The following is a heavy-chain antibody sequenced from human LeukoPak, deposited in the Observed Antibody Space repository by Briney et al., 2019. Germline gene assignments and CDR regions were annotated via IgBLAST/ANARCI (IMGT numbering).Heavy chain of an antibody. CDR2: ISWNSGSI. Sequence: GRSLRLSCAASGFTFDDYAMHWVRQAPGKGLEWVSGISWNSGSIGYADSVKGRFTISRDNAKNSLYLQMNSLRAEDTALYYCAKDQFRSYGSFYYWGQGTLVTVSS. D-gene: IGHD5-18*01. CDR3: AKDQFRSYGSFYY. J-gene: IGHJ4*02. CDR1: GFTFDDYA. V-gene: IGHV3-9*01.